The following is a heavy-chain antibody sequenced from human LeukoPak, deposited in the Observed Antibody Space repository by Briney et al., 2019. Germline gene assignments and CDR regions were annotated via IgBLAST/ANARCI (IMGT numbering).Heavy chain of an antibody. Sequence: GGSLILSCAASGFTFSDDYMSWIRQAPGKGLEWISYISYTGNTIYYADSVKGRFTISRDNAKKSLFLQMDSLRAEDTALYFCAKDADFVKYWGQGTLVTVSS. CDR2: ISYTGNTI. CDR1: GFTFSDDY. J-gene: IGHJ4*02. D-gene: IGHD2/OR15-2a*01. V-gene: IGHV3-11*04. CDR3: AKDADFVKY.